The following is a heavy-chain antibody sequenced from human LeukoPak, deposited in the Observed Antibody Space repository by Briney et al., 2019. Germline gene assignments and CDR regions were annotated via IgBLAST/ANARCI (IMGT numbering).Heavy chain of an antibody. D-gene: IGHD3-22*01. CDR1: AFIFSGHW. J-gene: IGHJ4*02. CDR2: ISGSGGST. V-gene: IGHV3-23*01. Sequence: GGSLRLSCEGSAFIFSGHWMNWVRQAPGKGLEWVSAISGSGGSTYYADSVKGRFTISRDNSKNTLYLQMNSLRAEDTAVYYCAKGYYDSSGYYYVSDYWGQGTLVTVSS. CDR3: AKGYYDSSGYYYVSDY.